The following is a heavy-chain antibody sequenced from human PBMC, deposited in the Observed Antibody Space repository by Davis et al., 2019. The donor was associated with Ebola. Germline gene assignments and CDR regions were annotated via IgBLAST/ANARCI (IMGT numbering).Heavy chain of an antibody. J-gene: IGHJ6*04. CDR2: INHSGST. D-gene: IGHD6-6*01. V-gene: IGHV4-34*01. CDR1: GGSFSGYY. Sequence: PSETLSLTCAVYGGSFSGYYWSWIRQPPGKGLEWIGEINHSGSTNYNPSLKSRVTISVDTSKNQFSLKLSSVTAADTAVYYCARAQRIAARIYYYYYGMDVWGKGTTVTVSS. CDR3: ARAQRIAARIYYYYYGMDV.